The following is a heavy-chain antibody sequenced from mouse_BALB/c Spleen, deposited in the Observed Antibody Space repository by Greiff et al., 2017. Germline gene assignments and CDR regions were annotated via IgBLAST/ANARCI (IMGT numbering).Heavy chain of an antibody. CDR3: ARSHSLLRSMDY. CDR2: ISYSGST. D-gene: IGHD1-2*01. Sequence: VQLEPSGPCLVKPSQNLSLPCSVPGHPIPRVLWNWIRKFPGNKLEYMGYISYSGSTYYNPSLKSRISITRDTSKNQYYLQLNSVTTEDTATYYCARSHSLLRSMDYWGQGTSVTVSS. CDR1: GHPIPRVL. V-gene: IGHV3-8*02. J-gene: IGHJ4*01.